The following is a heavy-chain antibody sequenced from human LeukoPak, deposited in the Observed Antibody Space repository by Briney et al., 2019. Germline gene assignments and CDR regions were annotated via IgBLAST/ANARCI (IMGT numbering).Heavy chain of an antibody. CDR2: IYYSGGT. V-gene: IGHV4-30-4*01. D-gene: IGHD3-16*02. J-gene: IGHJ4*02. Sequence: SETLSLTCTVSGGSISSGDYYWSWIRQPPGKGLEWIGYIYYSGGTYYNPSLKSRVTISVDTSKNQFSLKLSSVTAADTAVYYCAREDKDYVWGSYRSWFDYWGQGTLVTVSS. CDR3: AREDKDYVWGSYRSWFDY. CDR1: GGSISSGDYY.